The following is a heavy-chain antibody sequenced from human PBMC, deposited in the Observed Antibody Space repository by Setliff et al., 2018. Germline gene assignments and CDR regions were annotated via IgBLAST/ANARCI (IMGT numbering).Heavy chain of an antibody. CDR1: GDSVSSNSAA. Sequence: SQTLSLTCAISGDSVSSNSAAWNWIRQSPSRGLEWLGRTYYRSKWYDDYAVSVKSRITINPDTSKNQFSLKLTSVSAADTAVYYCARWGENSGRPDWRAFDIWGQGTMVTVSS. V-gene: IGHV6-1*01. D-gene: IGHD1-26*01. J-gene: IGHJ3*02. CDR3: ARWGENSGRPDWRAFDI. CDR2: TYYRSKWYD.